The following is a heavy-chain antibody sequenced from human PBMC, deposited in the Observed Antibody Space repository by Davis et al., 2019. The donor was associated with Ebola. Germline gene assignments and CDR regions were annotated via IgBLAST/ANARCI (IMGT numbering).Heavy chain of an antibody. J-gene: IGHJ4*02. Sequence: MPSETLSLTCAVSGGSISSGGYSWSWIRQPPGKGLEWIGYIYHSGSTYYNPSLKSRVTISVDTSKNQLSLKLSSVTAADTAVYYCARGYDFWSGYLFDYWGQGTLVTVSS. D-gene: IGHD3-3*01. CDR3: ARGYDFWSGYLFDY. CDR2: IYHSGST. V-gene: IGHV4-30-2*01. CDR1: GGSISSGGYS.